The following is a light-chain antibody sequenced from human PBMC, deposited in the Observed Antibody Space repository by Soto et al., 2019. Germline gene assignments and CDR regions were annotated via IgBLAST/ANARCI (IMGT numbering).Light chain of an antibody. J-gene: IGKJ5*01. CDR1: QGISNY. CDR2: AAS. CDR3: QQLTSYPRST. V-gene: IGKV1-9*01. Sequence: DIQLTQSPSFLSASVVDRVTITCRASQGISNYLAWYQQRPGKAPKLLIYAASTLQTGVPSRFSGSGSGTEFTLTISSLQPEDFATYHCQQLTSYPRSTFGQGTRLEIK.